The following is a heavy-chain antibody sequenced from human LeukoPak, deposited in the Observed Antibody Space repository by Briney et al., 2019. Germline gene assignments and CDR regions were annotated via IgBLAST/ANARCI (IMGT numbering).Heavy chain of an antibody. J-gene: IGHJ5*02. Sequence: SETLSLTCTVSGGSISSSSYYWGWIRQPPGKGLEWIGSIYYSGSTNYNPSLKSRVTISVDTSKNQFSLKLSSVTAADTAVYYCARPKSRLSWFDPWGQGTLVTVSS. CDR2: IYYSGST. CDR1: GGSISSSSYY. CDR3: ARPKSRLSWFDP. V-gene: IGHV4-39*07.